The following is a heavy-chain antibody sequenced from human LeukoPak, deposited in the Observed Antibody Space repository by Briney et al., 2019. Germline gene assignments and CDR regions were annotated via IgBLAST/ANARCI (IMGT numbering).Heavy chain of an antibody. CDR3: ARDAVDTANAV. Sequence: GGSPRLSLAAPGVPLSSHLMTWGRPGPGGGAEWVANVNRDGSETYYLDSVKGRFTISKDNAKNTLYLQMNSLRAEDTAVYYCARDAVDTANAVWGQGTTVTVSS. V-gene: IGHV3-7*01. CDR1: GVPLSSHL. D-gene: IGHD5-18*01. J-gene: IGHJ6*02. CDR2: VNRDGSET.